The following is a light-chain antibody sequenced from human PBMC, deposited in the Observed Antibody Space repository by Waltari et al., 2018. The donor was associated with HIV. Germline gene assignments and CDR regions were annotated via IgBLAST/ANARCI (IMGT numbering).Light chain of an antibody. CDR1: SSNVASFT. J-gene: IGLJ3*02. Sequence: QCVVTQPPSPSGSLAQRVSISFPGSSSNVASFTLIWYQQGPGTAPKLLIVSNTQRPSGVPDRFSGSKSGTSASLAISGLQSEDEADYYCETWDGSLNAWVFGGGTKLTVL. CDR2: SNT. V-gene: IGLV1-44*01. CDR3: ETWDGSLNAWV.